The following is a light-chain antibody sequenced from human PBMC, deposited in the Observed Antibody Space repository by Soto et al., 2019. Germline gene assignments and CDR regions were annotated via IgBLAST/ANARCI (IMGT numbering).Light chain of an antibody. CDR2: AAS. CDR1: QDISDY. J-gene: IGKJ1*01. CDR3: QQSYSTTWT. V-gene: IGKV1-39*01. Sequence: DIQMTQSPSTLSASVGDRVTITCRASQDISDYLAWYQQRPGKAPKLLIYAASTLQSGVPSRFSGSGSETDFTLTISSLQPEDFATYSCQQSYSTTWTFGQGTKVDI.